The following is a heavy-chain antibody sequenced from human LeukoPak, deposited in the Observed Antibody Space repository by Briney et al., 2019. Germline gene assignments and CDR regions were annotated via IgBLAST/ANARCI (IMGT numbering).Heavy chain of an antibody. Sequence: PSGTLSLTCAVSGDSISTNHWWSWVRQPPGKGLEWIGSIYYSGSTYYNPSLKSRVTISVDTSKNQFSLKLSSVTAADTAVYYCARQDGYYGSGSYYTALDYWGQGTLVTVSS. CDR1: GDSISTNHW. D-gene: IGHD3-10*01. J-gene: IGHJ4*02. V-gene: IGHV4-4*02. CDR3: ARQDGYYGSGSYYTALDY. CDR2: IYYSGST.